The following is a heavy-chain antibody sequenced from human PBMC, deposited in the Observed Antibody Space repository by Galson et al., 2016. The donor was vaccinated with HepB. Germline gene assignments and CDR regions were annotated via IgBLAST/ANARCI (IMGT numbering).Heavy chain of an antibody. J-gene: IGHJ4*02. V-gene: IGHV3-23*01. CDR3: AKERLVRRIFDH. CDR2: ISTRRTT. Sequence: SLRLSCAASGFVFSNFGLSWVRQAPGKGLEWVGSISTRRTTYYSDSVQGRFTISRDNSKNTLYLQMNGRRAEDTAVYYCAKERLVRRIFDHWGQGTLLTVSS. D-gene: IGHD1-1*01. CDR1: GFVFSNFG.